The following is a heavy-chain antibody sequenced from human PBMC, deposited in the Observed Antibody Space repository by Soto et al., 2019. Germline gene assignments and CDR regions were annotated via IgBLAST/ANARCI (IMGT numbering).Heavy chain of an antibody. CDR3: ARDLFPSKYSRGWHYYYYGMDV. J-gene: IGHJ6*02. CDR1: GYTFTGYY. Sequence: ASVKVSCKASGYTFTGYYMHWVRQAPGQGLEWMGWINPNSGGTNYAQKFQGWVTMTRDTSISTAYMELSRLRSDDTAVYYCARDLFPSKYSRGWHYYYYGMDVWGQGTTVTVSS. V-gene: IGHV1-2*04. D-gene: IGHD6-19*01. CDR2: INPNSGGT.